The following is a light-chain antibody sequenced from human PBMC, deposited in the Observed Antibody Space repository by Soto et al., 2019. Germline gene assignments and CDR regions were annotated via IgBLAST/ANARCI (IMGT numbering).Light chain of an antibody. J-gene: IGKJ5*01. CDR3: QQRSHWPIT. CDR1: QSVSYY. CDR2: DAS. V-gene: IGKV3-11*01. Sequence: IVLAHSPGTVCLAAGERTTLSCRASQSVSYYLAWYQQKPGQAPRLLIYDASKRATGIPARFSGSGSGTDFTLIISSLKPEDFAVYSCQQRSHWPITFGPGTRLEIK.